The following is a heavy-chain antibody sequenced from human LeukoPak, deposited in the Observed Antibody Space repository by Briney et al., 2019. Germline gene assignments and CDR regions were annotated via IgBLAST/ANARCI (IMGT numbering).Heavy chain of an antibody. Sequence: PSETLSLTCTVSGGSIINTNYYWAWIRQPPGKGLEWIGYIYYSGSTNYNPSLKSRVTISVDTSKNQFSLKLSSVTAADTAVYYCARRLMMAVAGRGEFHYWGQGTLVTVSS. CDR1: GGSIINTNYY. V-gene: IGHV4-61*05. CDR2: IYYSGST. J-gene: IGHJ4*02. D-gene: IGHD6-13*01. CDR3: ARRLMMAVAGRGEFHY.